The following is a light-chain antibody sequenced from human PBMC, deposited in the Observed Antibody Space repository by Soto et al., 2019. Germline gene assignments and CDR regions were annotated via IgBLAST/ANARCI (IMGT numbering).Light chain of an antibody. Sequence: DIQMTQSPSTLSASIGDTVTITCRASENINRYLAWYQQRPGKAPKLLIYTTSSLESGIPSRCSGSGSGTESSLTIRCVESDEFAVYHCQQYSNYPWTFGQGT. V-gene: IGKV1-5*03. CDR3: QQYSNYPWT. CDR2: TTS. CDR1: ENINRY. J-gene: IGKJ1*01.